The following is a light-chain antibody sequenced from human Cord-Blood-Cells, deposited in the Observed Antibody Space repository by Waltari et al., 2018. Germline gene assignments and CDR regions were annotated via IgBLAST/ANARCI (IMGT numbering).Light chain of an antibody. CDR3: SSYTSSSTLVV. CDR2: DVS. CDR1: SSDVGGYNY. V-gene: IGLV2-14*01. J-gene: IGLJ2*01. Sequence: QSALTQPASVSGSPGQSITISCTRTSSDVGGYNYVYWYQQDQGKAPKLMIYDVSNRPSGVSIRFSGSKSGNTASLTSSGLQAEDEADYYCSSYTSSSTLVVFGGGTKLTVL.